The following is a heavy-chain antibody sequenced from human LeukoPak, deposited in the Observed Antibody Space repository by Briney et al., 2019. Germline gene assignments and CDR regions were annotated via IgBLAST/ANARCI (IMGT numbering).Heavy chain of an antibody. CDR3: ARDSGSTSGFDY. D-gene: IGHD2-2*01. CDR2: ISSSGSTI. V-gene: IGHV3-48*03. Sequence: GGCVRLSCAASGFTFSSYEMNWARQAPGKGLEWVSYISSSGSTIYYADSGKGRFTNSRDNAKNSLYLQMNSLRAEDTAVYYCARDSGSTSGFDYWGQGTLVTVSS. J-gene: IGHJ4*02. CDR1: GFTFSSYE.